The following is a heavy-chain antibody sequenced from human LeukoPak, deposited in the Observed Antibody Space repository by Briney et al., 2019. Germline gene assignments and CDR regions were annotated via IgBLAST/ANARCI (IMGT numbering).Heavy chain of an antibody. Sequence: PGGSLRLSCAASRFTFSSDSMSWVRRAPGKGLEWVSYISSSSGTIYYADSVKGRFTISRDNAKNSLYLQMNSLRAEDTAVYFCARDGYCSSTSCLDIWGQGTMVTVSS. V-gene: IGHV3-48*01. J-gene: IGHJ3*02. CDR2: ISSSSGTI. CDR1: RFTFSSDS. CDR3: ARDGYCSSTSCLDI. D-gene: IGHD2-2*03.